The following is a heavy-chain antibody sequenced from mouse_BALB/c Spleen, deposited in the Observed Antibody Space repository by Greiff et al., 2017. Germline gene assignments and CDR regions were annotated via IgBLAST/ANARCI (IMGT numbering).Heavy chain of an antibody. V-gene: IGHV3-2*02. CDR1: GYSITSDYA. Sequence: EVKLVESGPGLVKPSQSLSLTCTVTGYSITSDYAWNWIRQFPGNKLEWMGYISYSGSTSYNPSLKSRISITRDTSKNQFFLQLNSVTTEDTATYYCARSGEFYGNYFDYWGQGTTLTVSS. CDR2: ISYSGST. CDR3: ARSGEFYGNYFDY. J-gene: IGHJ2*01. D-gene: IGHD2-1*01.